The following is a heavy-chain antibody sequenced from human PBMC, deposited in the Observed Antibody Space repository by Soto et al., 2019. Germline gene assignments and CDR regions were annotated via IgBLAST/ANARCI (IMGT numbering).Heavy chain of an antibody. CDR3: ARGGASSYYYGMDV. D-gene: IGHD2-2*01. CDR2: ISSSSSYT. Sequence: QVQLVESGGGLVKPGGSLRLSCAASGFTFSDYYMSWIRQAPGKGLEWVSYISSSSSYTNYADSVKGRFTISRDNAKXXXYLQMNSLRAEDTAVYYCARGGASSYYYGMDVWGQGTTVTVSS. V-gene: IGHV3-11*06. CDR1: GFTFSDYY. J-gene: IGHJ6*02.